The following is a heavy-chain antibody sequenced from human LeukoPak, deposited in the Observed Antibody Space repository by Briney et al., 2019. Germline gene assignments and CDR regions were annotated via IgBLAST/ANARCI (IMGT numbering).Heavy chain of an antibody. V-gene: IGHV4-34*01. D-gene: IGHD2-15*01. CDR1: GGSFSGYY. CDR3: ARKNVVVVAATLLNYFDY. J-gene: IGHJ4*02. Sequence: SETPSLTCAVYGGSFSGYYWSWIRQPPGKGLEWIGEINHSGSTNYNPSLKSRVTISVDTSKNQFSLKLSSVTAADTAVYYCARKNVVVVAATLLNYFDYWGQGTLVTVSS. CDR2: INHSGST.